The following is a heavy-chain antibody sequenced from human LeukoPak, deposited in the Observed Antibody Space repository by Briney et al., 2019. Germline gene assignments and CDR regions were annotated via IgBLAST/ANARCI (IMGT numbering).Heavy chain of an antibody. D-gene: IGHD1-26*01. V-gene: IGHV4-34*01. J-gene: IGHJ5*02. CDR1: GGSFSGYY. CDR2: INHSGST. Sequence: SETLSLTCAVYGGSFSGYYWSWIRQPPGKGLEWIGEINHSGSTNYNPSLKSRVTISVDTSKNQFSLKLSSVTAADTAVYYCARGGPYSGSYLRRSGWFDPWGQGTLVTVS. CDR3: ARGGPYSGSYLRRSGWFDP.